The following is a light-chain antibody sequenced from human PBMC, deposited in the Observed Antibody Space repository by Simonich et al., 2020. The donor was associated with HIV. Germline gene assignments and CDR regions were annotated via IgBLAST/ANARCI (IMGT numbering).Light chain of an antibody. CDR2: AAS. CDR3: QQSYSTPFT. J-gene: IGKJ3*01. V-gene: IGKV1-39*01. Sequence: DIPMTQSPSSLSASVGDKVTITCRASQNISSYLNWYQQKPGKAPKLLIYAASSLQSGVPSRFSGSGSGTDFTLTINSLQPEDFATYYCQQSYSTPFTFGPGTKVAFK. CDR1: QNISSY.